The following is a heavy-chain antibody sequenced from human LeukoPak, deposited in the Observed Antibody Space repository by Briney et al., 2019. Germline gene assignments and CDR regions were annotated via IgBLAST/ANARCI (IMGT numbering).Heavy chain of an antibody. J-gene: IGHJ4*02. D-gene: IGHD6-13*01. V-gene: IGHV5-51*01. CDR1: GYNFPKSW. CDR2: VYPDDSRT. CDR3: ARRGEGIPGGPFDY. Sequence: GESLKISCKASGYNFPKSWIGWVRQMPGKGLEWMAIVYPDDSRTKYSPSFQGQVTISADKSISTAYLQWSSLKASDTAIYYCARRGEGIPGGPFDYWGQGTLVTVSS.